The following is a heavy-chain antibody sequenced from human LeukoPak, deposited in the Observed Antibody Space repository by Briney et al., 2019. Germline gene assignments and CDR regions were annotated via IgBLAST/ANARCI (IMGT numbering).Heavy chain of an antibody. CDR1: GFTFSSYW. V-gene: IGHV3-74*01. CDR3: ARRSSGSPPYYFDY. D-gene: IGHD1-26*01. J-gene: IGHJ4*02. CDR2: INSDGSTT. Sequence: GGSLRLSCAASGFTFSSYWMHWVRQAPGKGLVWVSRINSDGSTTNYADSVKGRFTVSRDNAKNTLYLQMNSLRAEDTAVYYCARRSSGSPPYYFDYWGQGTLVTVSS.